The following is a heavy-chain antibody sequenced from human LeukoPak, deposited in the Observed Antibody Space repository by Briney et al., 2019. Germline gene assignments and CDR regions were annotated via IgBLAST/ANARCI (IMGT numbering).Heavy chain of an antibody. J-gene: IGHJ3*02. CDR1: GGSITSSTYY. D-gene: IGHD3-22*01. V-gene: IGHV4-39*07. CDR3: ARVFRVSYYDSSGKGAFDI. CDR2: IYYSGST. Sequence: SETLSLTCTVSGGSITSSTYYWGWIRQPPGKGLEWIASIYYSGSTSYNPSLKSRVTISVDASKNQFSLKLSSVTAADTAVYYCARVFRVSYYDSSGKGAFDIWGQGTMVTVSS.